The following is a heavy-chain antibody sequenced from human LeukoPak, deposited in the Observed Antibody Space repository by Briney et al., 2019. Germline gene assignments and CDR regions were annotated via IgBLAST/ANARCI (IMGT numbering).Heavy chain of an antibody. J-gene: IGHJ6*02. CDR3: ARDSHSSGYFPYYYYGMDV. V-gene: IGHV4-39*07. D-gene: IGHD3-22*01. Sequence: SETLSLTCTVSGGSISSSSYYWGWIRQPPGKGLEWIGSIYYSGSTYYNPSLKSRVTISVDTSKNQFSLKLSSATAADTAVYYCARDSHSSGYFPYYYYGMDVWGQGTTVTVSS. CDR2: IYYSGST. CDR1: GGSISSSSYY.